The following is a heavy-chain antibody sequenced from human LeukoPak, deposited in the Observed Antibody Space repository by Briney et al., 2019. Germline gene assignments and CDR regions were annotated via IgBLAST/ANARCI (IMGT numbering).Heavy chain of an antibody. D-gene: IGHD1-14*01. CDR1: GFTFSSNG. CDR2: IWYDGSKK. Sequence: GGSLRLSCAASGFTFSSNGMHWVPQAPGKGLEWVAIIWYDGSKKYYADSVKGRFTISRDDSKSTVSLQMNSLRAEDTAVYYCARAGVGTYGMDAWGQGTAVTVSS. J-gene: IGHJ6*02. V-gene: IGHV3-33*08. CDR3: ARAGVGTYGMDA.